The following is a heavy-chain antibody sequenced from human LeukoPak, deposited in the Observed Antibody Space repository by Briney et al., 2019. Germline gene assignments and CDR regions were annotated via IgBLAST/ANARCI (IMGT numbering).Heavy chain of an antibody. Sequence: GGSLRLSCAASGFTFSSYWMSWVRQAPGKGLEWVANIKKDGSEKYYVDSVKGRFTISRDNAKTSLYLQMNSLRAEDTAVYYCARYLSGIAGYTYGRGIDYWGQGTLVTVSS. CDR1: GFTFSSYW. J-gene: IGHJ4*02. V-gene: IGHV3-7*01. CDR3: ARYLSGIAGYTYGRGIDY. CDR2: IKKDGSEK. D-gene: IGHD5-18*01.